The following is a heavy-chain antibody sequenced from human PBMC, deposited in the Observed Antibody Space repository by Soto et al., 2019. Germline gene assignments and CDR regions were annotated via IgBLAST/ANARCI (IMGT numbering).Heavy chain of an antibody. V-gene: IGHV4-30-2*01. CDR1: GGSISSGGYS. D-gene: IGHD2-2*01. CDR2: IYHSGST. CDR3: ARRGLSGYNWFAP. J-gene: IGHJ5*02. Sequence: SETLSLTCAVSGGSISSGGYSWSWIRHPPGKGLEWIGYIYHSGSTYYNPSLKSRVTISVDRYKNQFSLKLSSVTAADTAVYYGARRGLSGYNWFAPWGQGTLVTLSS.